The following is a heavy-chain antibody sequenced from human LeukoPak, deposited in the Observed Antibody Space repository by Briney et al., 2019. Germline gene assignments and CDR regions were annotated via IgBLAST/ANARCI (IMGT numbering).Heavy chain of an antibody. Sequence: SGPTLVKPSETLSLTCTVSGGSVSSGSYFWSWIRQSPGKGLEWIGYIYYSGSTNYNPSLKSRVTISIDTSKKQFSLKLSSVTAADTAVYYCARAYSFFDFWGQGTLVTVSS. J-gene: IGHJ4*02. CDR3: ARAYSFFDF. CDR1: GGSVSSGSYF. D-gene: IGHD6-13*01. CDR2: IYYSGST. V-gene: IGHV4-61*01.